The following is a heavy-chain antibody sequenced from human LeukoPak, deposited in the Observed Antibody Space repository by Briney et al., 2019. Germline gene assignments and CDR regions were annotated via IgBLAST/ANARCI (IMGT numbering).Heavy chain of an antibody. Sequence: SVKVPCKASGGTFSSYAISWVRQAPGQGLEWMGGIIPIFGTANYAQKFQGRVTITADESTSTAYMELSSLRSEDTAVYYCARDTTSIAYCGGDCYSDAFDIWGQGTMVTVSS. CDR3: ARDTTSIAYCGGDCYSDAFDI. V-gene: IGHV1-69*13. D-gene: IGHD2-21*01. CDR1: GGTFSSYA. CDR2: IIPIFGTA. J-gene: IGHJ3*02.